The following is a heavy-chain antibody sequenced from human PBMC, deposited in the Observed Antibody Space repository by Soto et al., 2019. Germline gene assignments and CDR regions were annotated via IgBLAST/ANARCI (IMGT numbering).Heavy chain of an antibody. J-gene: IGHJ6*03. Sequence: GASVKVSCKASGYTFTSYGISWVRQAPGQGLEWMGWISAYNGNTNYAQKLQGRVTMTTDTSTSTAYMELRSLRSDDTAVYYCARVEQSLSYYYYMDVWGKGTTVTVSS. CDR3: ARVEQSLSYYYYMDV. CDR1: GYTFTSYG. D-gene: IGHD4-4*01. CDR2: ISAYNGNT. V-gene: IGHV1-18*01.